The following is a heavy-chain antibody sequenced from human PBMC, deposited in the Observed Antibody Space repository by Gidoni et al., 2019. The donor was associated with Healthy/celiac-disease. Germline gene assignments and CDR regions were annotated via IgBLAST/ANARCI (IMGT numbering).Heavy chain of an antibody. J-gene: IGHJ4*02. CDR1: GFPFSSYA. CDR3: AKVSRPKYYDSSGYYYYFDY. V-gene: IGHV3-23*01. D-gene: IGHD3-22*01. CDR2: ISGSGGST. Sequence: EVQLLESGGGLVLPGGSLRLYCAASGFPFSSYAMSWVRQAPGKGLEWVSAISGSGGSTYYADSVKGRFTISRDNSKNTLYLQMNSLRAEDTAVYYCAKVSRPKYYDSSGYYYYFDYWGQGTLVTVSS.